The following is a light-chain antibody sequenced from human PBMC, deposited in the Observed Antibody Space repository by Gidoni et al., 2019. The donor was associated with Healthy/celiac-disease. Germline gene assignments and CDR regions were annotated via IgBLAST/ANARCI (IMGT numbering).Light chain of an antibody. V-gene: IGKV4-1*01. J-gene: IGKJ4*01. CDR2: WAS. CDR3: QQYYSTPLT. CDR1: QSVLYSSNNKNY. Sequence: DIVMTQSPDSLDVSLGERATINCKSSQSVLYSSNNKNYLAWYQQKPGQPPKLLMYWASTRESGVPDRFSGSGSGTDFTLTISSLQAEDVAVYYCQQYYSTPLTFDGGTKVEIK.